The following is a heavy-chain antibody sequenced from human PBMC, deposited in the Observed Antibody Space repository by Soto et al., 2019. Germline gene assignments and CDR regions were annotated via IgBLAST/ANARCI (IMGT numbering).Heavy chain of an antibody. V-gene: IGHV3-30*03. CDR3: SSTRCCWTDFRYYSFDV. D-gene: IGHD2-15*01. J-gene: IGHJ6*02. CDR1: GFTYNSYG. Sequence: LTLYCAAYGFTYNSYGMHWVRQGPGNGLEWVAFISYDSTKTYYADSVKGRFTISRATSTSDLYVQMNSLTDKDAADYYCSSTRCCWTDFRYYSFDVWGQGTTVTVSS. CDR2: ISYDSTKT.